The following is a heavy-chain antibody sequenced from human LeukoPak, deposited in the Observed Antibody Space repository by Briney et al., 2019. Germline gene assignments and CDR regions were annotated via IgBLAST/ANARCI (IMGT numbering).Heavy chain of an antibody. J-gene: IGHJ4*02. CDR2: ISASGGGT. CDR1: GFTFSSDG. Sequence: PGGSLRLSCAASGFTFSSDGMSWVRQAPGKGLEWVSSISASGGGTVYADSVKGRVTISRDNSKNTLYLQMNSLRAEDTAVYYCARLGSSWTFDYWGQGALVTVSS. V-gene: IGHV3-23*01. D-gene: IGHD6-13*01. CDR3: ARLGSSWTFDY.